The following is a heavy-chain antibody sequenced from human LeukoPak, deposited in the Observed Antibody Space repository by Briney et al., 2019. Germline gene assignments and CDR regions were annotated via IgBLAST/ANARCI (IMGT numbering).Heavy chain of an antibody. V-gene: IGHV3-NL1*01. D-gene: IGHD4-23*01. Sequence: GGSLRLSCSDSEFTFSRYAMHWVRQAPGKGLEYVSGISSNEDSVKGRFTISRDNSKNTLYLQMSSLRAEDTAVYYCVKGGGNSGPYFFDYWGQGTLITVSS. CDR1: EFTFSRYA. CDR3: VKGGGNSGPYFFDY. CDR2: ISSNE. J-gene: IGHJ4*02.